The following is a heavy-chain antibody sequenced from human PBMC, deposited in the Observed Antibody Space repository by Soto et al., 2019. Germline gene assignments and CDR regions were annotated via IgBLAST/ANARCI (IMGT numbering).Heavy chain of an antibody. CDR3: AKDGDYDFWSGYYYFDY. CDR2: ISGSGGST. V-gene: IGHV3-23*01. Sequence: EVQLLESGGGLVQPGGSLRLSCAASGFTFSSYAMSWVRQAPGKGLDWVSAISGSGGSTYYADSVKGRFTISRDNSKITLYLQMNSLRAEDTAVYYCAKDGDYDFWSGYYYFDYWGQGTLVTVSS. J-gene: IGHJ4*02. CDR1: GFTFSSYA. D-gene: IGHD3-3*01.